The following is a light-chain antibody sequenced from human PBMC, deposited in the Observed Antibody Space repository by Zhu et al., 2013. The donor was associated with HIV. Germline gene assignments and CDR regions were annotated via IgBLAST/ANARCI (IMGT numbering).Light chain of an antibody. CDR1: QSVGTY. J-gene: IGKJ3*01. CDR3: QQRLT. V-gene: IGKV3-11*01. Sequence: EIVLTQSPATLSLSPGERATLSCRASQSVGTYLAWYQQRPGQAPSLLIYDASNRATGIPARFSGSGSGTDFTLTIGSLEPEDFAVYYCQQRLTFGPGTKVDI. CDR2: DAS.